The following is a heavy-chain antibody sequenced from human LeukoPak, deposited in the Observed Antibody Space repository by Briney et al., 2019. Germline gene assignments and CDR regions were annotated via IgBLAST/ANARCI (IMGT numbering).Heavy chain of an antibody. CDR2: IKQDGSER. Sequence: GSLRLSCAASGFFLGDYWMNWVRQAPGKGLEWVANIKQDGSERNYVDSVKGRFTVSRDNDKNLLFLQVSSLRAEDTGVYYCAKTRDRGDGYDFYYYYYIDVWGRGTTVTVSS. CDR1: GFFLGDYW. CDR3: AKTRDRGDGYDFYYYYYIDV. J-gene: IGHJ6*03. V-gene: IGHV3-7*01. D-gene: IGHD5-24*01.